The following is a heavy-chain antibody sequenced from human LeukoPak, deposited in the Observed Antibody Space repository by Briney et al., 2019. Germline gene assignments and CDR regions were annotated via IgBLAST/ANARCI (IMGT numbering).Heavy chain of an antibody. D-gene: IGHD6-6*01. CDR2: IRYDGSNK. CDR3: AKAIHSSSSGVVDY. Sequence: GGSLRLSCAASGFIFSNYAMHWLRQAPGKGLEWVTFIRYDGSNKYYAESVKGRFTISRDNSKNTLYLQMNSLRAEDTAVYYCAKAIHSSSSGVVDYWGQGTLVTVSS. J-gene: IGHJ4*02. V-gene: IGHV3-30*02. CDR1: GFIFSNYA.